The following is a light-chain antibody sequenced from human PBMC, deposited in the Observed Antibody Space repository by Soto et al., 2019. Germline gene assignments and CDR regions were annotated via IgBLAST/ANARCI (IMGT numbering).Light chain of an antibody. CDR2: AAS. Sequence: EIVMTHSPGTLSLSPGERATLSCRASESINQNLAWYQQSPGQAPRLLIHAASARATGIPARFSGSGSETEFTLTISSLQSEDFALYYCQQYNNWPLTFGGGTKVDIK. V-gene: IGKV3-15*01. CDR1: ESINQN. J-gene: IGKJ4*01. CDR3: QQYNNWPLT.